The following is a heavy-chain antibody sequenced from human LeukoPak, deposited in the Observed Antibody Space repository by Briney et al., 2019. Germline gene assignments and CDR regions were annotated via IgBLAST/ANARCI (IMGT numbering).Heavy chain of an antibody. V-gene: IGHV3-48*03. CDR3: ARDTKDWGSVFDY. Sequence: GGSLRLSCAASGFTFSGYEMNWVRQAPGKGLEWVSYISSSGNTIYYADSVKGRFTISRDNAKNSLYLQMNSLRAEDTAVYYCARDTKDWGSVFDYWGQGVLVTVSS. CDR2: ISSSGNTI. J-gene: IGHJ4*02. D-gene: IGHD7-27*01. CDR1: GFTFSGYE.